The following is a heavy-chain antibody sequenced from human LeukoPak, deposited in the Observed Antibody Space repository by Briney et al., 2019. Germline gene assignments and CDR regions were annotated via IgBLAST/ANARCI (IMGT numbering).Heavy chain of an antibody. D-gene: IGHD3-22*01. CDR3: AREITMIVVAPYYYYGMDV. CDR1: GGTFSSYA. J-gene: IGHJ6*02. Sequence: SVKVSCKASGGTFSSYAISWVRQAPGQGLEWMGGIIPIFGTANYAQKFQGRVTITADESTSTAYMELSSLRSEDTAVYYCAREITMIVVAPYYYYGMDVWGQGTTVTVSS. V-gene: IGHV1-69*13. CDR2: IIPIFGTA.